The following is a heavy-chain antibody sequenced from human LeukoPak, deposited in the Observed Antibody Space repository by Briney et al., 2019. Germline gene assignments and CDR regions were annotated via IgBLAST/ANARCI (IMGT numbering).Heavy chain of an antibody. CDR3: ARGALASRDIDY. J-gene: IGHJ4*02. CDR1: GGSFSGYY. CDR2: INHSGST. V-gene: IGHV4-34*01. D-gene: IGHD3-9*01. Sequence: PETLSFTCAVYGGSFSGYYWSWIRQPPGKGLEWIGEINHSGSTNYNPSLKSRVTISVDTSKNQFSLKLSSVTAADTAVYYCARGALASRDIDYWGQGTLVTVSS.